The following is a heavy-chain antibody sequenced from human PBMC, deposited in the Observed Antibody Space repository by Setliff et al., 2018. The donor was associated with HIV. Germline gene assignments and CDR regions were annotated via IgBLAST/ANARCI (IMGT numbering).Heavy chain of an antibody. CDR1: GGTFSRYG. J-gene: IGHJ6*03. V-gene: IGHV1-69*13. CDR2: ITPISGTA. D-gene: IGHD3-10*01. CDR3: AKAVRGYGSTYYNYYYMSV. Sequence: SVKVSCKASGGTFSRYGISWVRQAPGQGLEWMGGITPISGTADYAEKFQCRVTITADEPRSTVSLEVSNLRSEDTALYYCAKAVRGYGSTYYNYYYMSVWGKGTTVTVS.